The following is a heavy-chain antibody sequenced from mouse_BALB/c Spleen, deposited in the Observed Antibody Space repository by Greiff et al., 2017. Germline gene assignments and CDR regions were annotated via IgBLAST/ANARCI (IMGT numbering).Heavy chain of an antibody. D-gene: IGHD1-1*01. Sequence: EVKVVESGGGLVQPGGSLRLSCATSGFTFTDYYMSWVRQPPGKALEWLGFIRNKANGYTTEYSASVKGRFTISRDNSQSILYLQMNTLRAEDSATYYCARVLYYYGSMDYWGQGTSVTVSS. J-gene: IGHJ4*01. CDR2: IRNKANGYTT. CDR1: GFTFTDYY. V-gene: IGHV7-3*02. CDR3: ARVLYYYGSMDY.